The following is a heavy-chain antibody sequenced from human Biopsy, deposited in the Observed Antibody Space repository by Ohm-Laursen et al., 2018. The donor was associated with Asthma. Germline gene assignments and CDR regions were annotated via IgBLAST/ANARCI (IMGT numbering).Heavy chain of an antibody. CDR2: ANTGNGDT. J-gene: IGHJ3*01. CDR3: ARTYYDFLTGQVKDVFGV. CDR1: GYNFISLA. Sequence: EASVKVSCKAYGYNFISLAIHWVRQAPGQRLEWMGWANTGNGDTKYSQKFQGRVTITRDTSASTAYMELRSLRSEDTATDYCARTYYDFLTGQVKDVFGVWGQGTMVTVSS. V-gene: IGHV1-3*04. D-gene: IGHD3-9*01.